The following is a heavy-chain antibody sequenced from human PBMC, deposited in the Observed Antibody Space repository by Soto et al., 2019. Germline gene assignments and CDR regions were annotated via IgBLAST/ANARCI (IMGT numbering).Heavy chain of an antibody. Sequence: PSETLSLTCTVSGGSISSYYWSWIRQPPGKGLEWIGYIYYSGSTNYKPSLKSRVTLSVDTSKNQFSLKLSSVTAADTAVYYGARDGSGSSFYFDYWGQGTIVTAPQ. J-gene: IGHJ4*02. V-gene: IGHV4-59*01. CDR3: ARDGSGSSFYFDY. D-gene: IGHD3-10*01. CDR1: GGSISSYY. CDR2: IYYSGST.